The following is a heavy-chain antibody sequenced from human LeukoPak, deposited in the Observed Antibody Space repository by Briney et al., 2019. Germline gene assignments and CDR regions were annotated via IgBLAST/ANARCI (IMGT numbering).Heavy chain of an antibody. D-gene: IGHD5-18*01. CDR1: GFNFDGYA. CDR2: IYSGGST. V-gene: IGHV3-53*01. Sequence: GGSLRLSCAASGFNFDGYAMSWVRQVPGKGLEWASVIYSGGSTYYADSVKGRFTISRDNSKNTLYLQMNSLRAEDTAVYYCARGGYSYGTTKGYFDYWGQGTLVTVSS. J-gene: IGHJ4*02. CDR3: ARGGYSYGTTKGYFDY.